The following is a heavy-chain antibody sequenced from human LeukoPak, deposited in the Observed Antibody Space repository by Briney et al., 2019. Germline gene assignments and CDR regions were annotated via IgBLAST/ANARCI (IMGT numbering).Heavy chain of an antibody. D-gene: IGHD3-10*01. CDR3: ARGMVRGVRYYYYGMDV. V-gene: IGHV4-31*03. CDR2: ISYSGST. CDR1: GGSISSGGYY. Sequence: SQTLSLTCTVSGGSISSGGYYWSWIRQHPGKCLEWLGYISYSGSTSYNPSLKSRATISVDTSKNQFSLKLSSVTAADTAVYYCARGMVRGVRYYYYGMDVWGKGTTVTVSS. J-gene: IGHJ6*04.